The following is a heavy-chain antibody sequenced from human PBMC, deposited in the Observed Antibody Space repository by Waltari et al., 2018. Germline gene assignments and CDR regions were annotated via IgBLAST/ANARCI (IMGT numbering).Heavy chain of an antibody. Sequence: QVTLRESGPALVKPTQTLTLPCTFSGFSLSTSGMCVSWIRQPPGKALAWLARIDWDDDKYYSTALKTRLTIAKDTSNNQVVLTMTNMDPVDTATYYCARSLIVEAIGSNYYMYVWGKGTTVTVSS. J-gene: IGHJ6*03. V-gene: IGHV2-70*15. CDR3: ARSLIVEAIGSNYYMYV. CDR2: IDWDDDK. CDR1: GFSLSTSGMC. D-gene: IGHD1-26*01.